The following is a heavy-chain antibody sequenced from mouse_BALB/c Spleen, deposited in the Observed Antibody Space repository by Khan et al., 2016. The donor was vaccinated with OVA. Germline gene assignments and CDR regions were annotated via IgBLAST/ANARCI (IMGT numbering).Heavy chain of an antibody. CDR2: INTYTGEP. CDR1: GYTFTNYG. V-gene: IGHV9-1*02. Sequence: QVQLQQSGPELKKPGETVKISCKASGYTFTNYGMNWVKQAPGKGLKWMGWINTYTGEPTYADDFKGRFAFSLETSASTAYLQINNLKNEDMATYFCARSRVRRGAMDYWGQGTSVTVSS. CDR3: ARSRVRRGAMDY. D-gene: IGHD2-14*01. J-gene: IGHJ4*01.